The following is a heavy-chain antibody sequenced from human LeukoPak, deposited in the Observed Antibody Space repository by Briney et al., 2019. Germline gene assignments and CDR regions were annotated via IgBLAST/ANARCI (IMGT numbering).Heavy chain of an antibody. V-gene: IGHV3-30-3*01. J-gene: IGHJ4*02. CDR3: AREGRREFDY. D-gene: IGHD1-26*01. CDR2: ISYDGSNK. CDR1: EFTFSSYA. Sequence: GGSLRLSCAASEFTFSSYAMHWVRQAPGKGLEWVAVISYDGSNKYYADSVKGRFTISRDNSKNTLYLQMNSLRAEDTAVYYCAREGRREFDYWGQGTLVTVSS.